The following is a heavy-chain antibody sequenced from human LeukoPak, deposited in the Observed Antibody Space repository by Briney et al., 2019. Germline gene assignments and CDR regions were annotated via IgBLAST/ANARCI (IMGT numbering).Heavy chain of an antibody. CDR2: ITSSSTI. CDR1: GFTFSNYE. Sequence: GGSLRLSCAASGFTFSNYEMNRVRQAPGKGLEWVSYITSSSTIYYADSVKGRFTISRDNAKNSLYPQMSSLRDEDTAVYYCARGGYNGYDCDYWGQGTLVTVSS. D-gene: IGHD5-12*01. CDR3: ARGGYNGYDCDY. V-gene: IGHV3-69-1*02. J-gene: IGHJ4*02.